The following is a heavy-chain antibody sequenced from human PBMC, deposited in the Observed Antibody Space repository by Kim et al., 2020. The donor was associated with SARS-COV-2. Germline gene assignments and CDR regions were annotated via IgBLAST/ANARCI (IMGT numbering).Heavy chain of an antibody. CDR3: ANPSDIVVN. J-gene: IGHJ4*02. V-gene: IGHV3-23*01. CDR2: ST. D-gene: IGHD2-15*01. Sequence: STYYADSVKGRFTISRDNSKNTLYLQMNSLRAEDTAVYYCANPSDIVVNWGQGTLVTVSS.